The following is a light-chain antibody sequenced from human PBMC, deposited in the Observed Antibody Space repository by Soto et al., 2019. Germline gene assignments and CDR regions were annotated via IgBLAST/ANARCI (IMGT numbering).Light chain of an antibody. CDR2: AAS. V-gene: IGKV1-27*01. CDR3: QKYNSAPWT. J-gene: IGKJ1*01. CDR1: QGISNY. Sequence: DIQMTQSPSSLSASVGARVTITCRASQGISNYLAWYQQKPGKVPKLLTYAASTLQSGVPSRFSRSGSWTDYTLTISSLQPEDVATYYCQKYNSAPWTFGQGTKVEIK.